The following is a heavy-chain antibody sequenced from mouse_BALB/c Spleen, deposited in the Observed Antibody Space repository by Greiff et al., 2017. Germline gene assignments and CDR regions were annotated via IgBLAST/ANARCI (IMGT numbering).Heavy chain of an antibody. V-gene: IGHV10S3*01. CDR1: GFTFNTNA. J-gene: IGHJ3*01. D-gene: IGHD4-1*01. Sequence: GGGLVQPKGSLKLSCAASGFTFNTNAMNWVRQAPGKGLEWVARIRSKSNNYATYYADSVKDRFTISRDDSQSMLYLQMNNLKTEDTAMYYCVRGTGFAYWGQGTLVTVSA. CDR3: VRGTGFAY. CDR2: IRSKSNNYAT.